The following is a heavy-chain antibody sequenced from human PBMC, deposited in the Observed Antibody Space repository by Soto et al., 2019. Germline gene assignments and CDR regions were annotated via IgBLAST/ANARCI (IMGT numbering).Heavy chain of an antibody. CDR3: ARHGFGEFYYYYYYMDV. V-gene: IGHV4-34*01. D-gene: IGHD3-10*01. Sequence: SETLSLTCAVYGGSFSGYYWSWIRQPPGKGLEWIGEINHSGSTNYNPSLKSRVTISVDTSKNQFSLKLSSVTAADTAVDYCARHGFGEFYYYYYYMDVWGKGTTVTVSS. CDR1: GGSFSGYY. J-gene: IGHJ6*03. CDR2: INHSGST.